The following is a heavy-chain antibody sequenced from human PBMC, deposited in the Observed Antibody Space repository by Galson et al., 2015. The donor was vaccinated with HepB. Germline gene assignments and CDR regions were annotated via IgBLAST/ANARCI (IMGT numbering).Heavy chain of an antibody. CDR1: GFTFSSYG. V-gene: IGHV3-30*18. D-gene: IGHD2-15*01. CDR3: ANCGTRYCSGGSLNWFDP. J-gene: IGHJ5*02. CDR2: ISYDGSNK. Sequence: SLRLSCAASGFTFSSYGMHWVRQAPGKGLEWVAVISYDGSNKYYADSVKGRFTISRDNSKNTLYLQMNSLRAEDTAVYYCANCGTRYCSGGSLNWFDPWGQGTLVTVSS.